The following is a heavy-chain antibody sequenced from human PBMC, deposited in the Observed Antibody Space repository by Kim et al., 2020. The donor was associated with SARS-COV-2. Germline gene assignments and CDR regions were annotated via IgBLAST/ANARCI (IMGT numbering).Heavy chain of an antibody. CDR3: ARLDYYDSSGYTAGFDY. D-gene: IGHD3-22*01. Sequence: LKSRVTISVDTSKNQFSLKLSSVTAADTAVYYCARLDYYDSSGYTAGFDYWGQGTLVTVSS. V-gene: IGHV4-39*01. J-gene: IGHJ4*02.